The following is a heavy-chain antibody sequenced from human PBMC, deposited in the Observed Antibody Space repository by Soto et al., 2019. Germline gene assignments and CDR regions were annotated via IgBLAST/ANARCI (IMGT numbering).Heavy chain of an antibody. CDR2: INPSGGST. Sequence: ASVKVSCKASGYTFTSYYMHWVRQAPGQGLEWMGIINPSGGSTSYAQKFQGRVTMTRDTSTSTVYMELSSLRSEDTAVYYCARDKGLRQPPVFDWFDPLGQGTLVTVSS. CDR3: ARDKGLRQPPVFDWFDP. D-gene: IGHD3-10*01. J-gene: IGHJ5*02. V-gene: IGHV1-46*01. CDR1: GYTFTSYY.